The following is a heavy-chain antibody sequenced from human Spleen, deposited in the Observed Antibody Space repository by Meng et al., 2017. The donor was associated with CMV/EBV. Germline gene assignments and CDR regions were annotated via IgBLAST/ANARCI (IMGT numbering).Heavy chain of an antibody. V-gene: IGHV3-53*01. Sequence: GESLKISCAASGFTVSSNYMSWVRQVSGKGLEWVSVIYSDGRTYYADSIKGRFTISRDNAKNSLYLQMNSLRAEDTAVYYCARDQSRFIVVVPAALSPIGMDVWGQGTTVTVS. J-gene: IGHJ6*02. CDR1: GFTVSSNY. CDR3: ARDQSRFIVVVPAALSPIGMDV. CDR2: IYSDGRT. D-gene: IGHD2-2*01.